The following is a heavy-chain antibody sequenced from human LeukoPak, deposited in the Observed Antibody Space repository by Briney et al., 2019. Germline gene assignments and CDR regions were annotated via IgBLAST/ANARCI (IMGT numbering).Heavy chain of an antibody. J-gene: IGHJ4*02. V-gene: IGHV3-30*02. CDR1: GFTFSTYG. CDR2: IRYDGGNK. CDR3: AKVNDYDLAFFDY. D-gene: IGHD5-12*01. Sequence: GGSLRLSCAASGFTFSTYGMHWVRQAPGKGLDWVAFIRYDGGNKYHADSVKGRFTISRDTSKNTLYLQMNSLRAEDTAVYYCAKVNDYDLAFFDYWGQGTLVTVSS.